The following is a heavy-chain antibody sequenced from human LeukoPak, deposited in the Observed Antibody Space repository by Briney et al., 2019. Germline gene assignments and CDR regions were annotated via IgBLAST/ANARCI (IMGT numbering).Heavy chain of an antibody. CDR1: GFTFSSYD. CDR3: VLGHYGGLFDN. V-gene: IGHV3-30-3*01. Sequence: GGSLRLSCAASGFTFSSYDMHWVRQAPGKGLEWVAVISNDGSNKDYADSVKGRFTISRDNSKNTLYVQMNSLRVEDTAAYYCVLGHYGGLFDNWGQGTLVTVSS. D-gene: IGHD4-23*01. J-gene: IGHJ4*02. CDR2: ISNDGSNK.